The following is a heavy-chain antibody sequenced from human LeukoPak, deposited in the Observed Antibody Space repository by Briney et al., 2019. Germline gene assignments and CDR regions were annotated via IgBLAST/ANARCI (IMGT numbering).Heavy chain of an antibody. V-gene: IGHV3-23*01. CDR1: GFTFKLSA. CDR3: ARDRGPYVGIDNNWFDP. Sequence: GGSRKLSCLASGFTFKLSAKTCVRHAPGKGLEWVSAIGGTGDNTYYADSVKGRFTISRVNSRNTLYLQMDSLRAEDTATYYCARDRGPYVGIDNNWFDPWGQGTLVIVSS. D-gene: IGHD3-10*02. J-gene: IGHJ5*02. CDR2: IGGTGDNT.